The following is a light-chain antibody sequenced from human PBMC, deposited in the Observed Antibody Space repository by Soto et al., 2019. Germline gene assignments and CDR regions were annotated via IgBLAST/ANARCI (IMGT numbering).Light chain of an antibody. CDR3: QQYTSYT. J-gene: IGKJ2*01. CDR2: DAS. CDR1: QSISTW. V-gene: IGKV1-5*01. Sequence: DIQMTQSPSTLSASVGDRVTITCRASQSISTWLAWYQQKPGQAPKLLIYDASTLKSGVPSRFSGSGSGTEFTLTSSSLQPDDFASYYCQQYTSYTFGQGTKLEIK.